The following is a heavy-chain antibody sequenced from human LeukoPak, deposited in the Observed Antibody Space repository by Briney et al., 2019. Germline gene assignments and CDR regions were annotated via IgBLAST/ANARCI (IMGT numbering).Heavy chain of an antibody. J-gene: IGHJ4*02. Sequence: GGSLRLSCAASGFTFSSYSMNWVRQAPGKGLEWVSSISSSSSYIYYGDSVKGRFTISRDNAKNSLYLQMNSLRAEDTAIYYCVREYDDYTRWEDYWGQGTLVTVSS. CDR2: ISSSSSYI. V-gene: IGHV3-21*01. D-gene: IGHD4-17*01. CDR1: GFTFSSYS. CDR3: VREYDDYTRWEDY.